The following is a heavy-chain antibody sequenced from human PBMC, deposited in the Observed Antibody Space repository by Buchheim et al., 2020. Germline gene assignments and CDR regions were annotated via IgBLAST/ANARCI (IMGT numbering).Heavy chain of an antibody. CDR3: ARDWRDTAMVPYYFDY. J-gene: IGHJ4*02. CDR2: IYSGGST. D-gene: IGHD5-18*01. Sequence: EVQLVESGGGLVQPGGSLRLSCAASGFTVSSNYMSWVRQAPGKGLEWVSVIYSGGSTYYADSVKGRFTISRDNSKNTLYLQMNSLRAEDTAVYYCARDWRDTAMVPYYFDYWGQGTL. V-gene: IGHV3-66*01. CDR1: GFTVSSNY.